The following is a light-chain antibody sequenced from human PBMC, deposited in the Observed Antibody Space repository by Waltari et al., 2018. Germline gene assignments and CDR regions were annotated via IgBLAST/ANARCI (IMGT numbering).Light chain of an antibody. Sequence: DIQMTQSPSTLSASVGDRVTITCRASQSVTKWVASYQQKPGKAPELLIYGASILQSGVPSRFSGSGSGTEFTLTISSLQPDDFTTYYYQQYNSYWTFGQGTKVEMK. CDR2: GAS. CDR3: QQYNSYWT. J-gene: IGKJ1*01. CDR1: QSVTKW. V-gene: IGKV1-5*03.